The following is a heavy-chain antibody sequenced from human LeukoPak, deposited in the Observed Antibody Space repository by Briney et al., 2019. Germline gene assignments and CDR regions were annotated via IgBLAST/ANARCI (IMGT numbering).Heavy chain of an antibody. J-gene: IGHJ5*02. D-gene: IGHD5-24*01. Sequence: GGSLRLSCAASGFTFSNYWMIWVRQAPGKGLEWVGNIKQDGSVNRYADSVRGRFTISRDNAQTSLYLQMNSLRAEDTAVYYCARASNPWLQLTWGQGTLVTVSS. V-gene: IGHV3-7*05. CDR1: GFTFSNYW. CDR2: IKQDGSVN. CDR3: ARASNPWLQLT.